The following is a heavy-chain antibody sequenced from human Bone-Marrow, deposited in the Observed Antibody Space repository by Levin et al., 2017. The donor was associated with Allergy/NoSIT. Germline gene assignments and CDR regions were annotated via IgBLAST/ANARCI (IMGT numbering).Heavy chain of an antibody. D-gene: IGHD5-12*01. Sequence: GESLKISCKASGYTFTGYYMHWVRQAPGQGLEWMGRINPNSGGTNYAQKFQGRVTMTRDTSISTAYMELSRLRSDDTAVYYCARGVQSGYDFNFWGQGTLVTVSS. J-gene: IGHJ4*02. CDR2: INPNSGGT. CDR3: ARGVQSGYDFNF. CDR1: GYTFTGYY. V-gene: IGHV1-2*06.